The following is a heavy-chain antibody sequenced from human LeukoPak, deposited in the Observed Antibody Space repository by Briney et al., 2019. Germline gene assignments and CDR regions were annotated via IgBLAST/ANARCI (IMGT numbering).Heavy chain of an antibody. D-gene: IGHD2-2*01. Sequence: GASVKVSCKASRGTFSSYAISWMRQAPGQGLEWMGGIIPIFGTANYAQKFQGRVTVTTDESTSTAYMELSSLRSEDTAVYYCARARCSSTSCYSNWFDPWGQGTLVTVSS. CDR1: RGTFSSYA. J-gene: IGHJ5*02. CDR2: IIPIFGTA. V-gene: IGHV1-69*05. CDR3: ARARCSSTSCYSNWFDP.